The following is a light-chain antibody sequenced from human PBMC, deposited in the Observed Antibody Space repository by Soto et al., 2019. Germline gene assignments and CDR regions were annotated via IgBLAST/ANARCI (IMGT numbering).Light chain of an antibody. CDR3: LLYYGGALWV. J-gene: IGLJ3*02. Sequence: QAVVTQEPSLTVSPGGTVTLTCASSTGAVTSGYYPNWFQQKPGQAPRALIYSTSNKNSRTPARFSGSLLGGKAALTLSGVQPEDEAEYYCLLYYGGALWVFGGGTKLNVL. CDR2: STS. V-gene: IGLV7-43*01. CDR1: TGAVTSGYY.